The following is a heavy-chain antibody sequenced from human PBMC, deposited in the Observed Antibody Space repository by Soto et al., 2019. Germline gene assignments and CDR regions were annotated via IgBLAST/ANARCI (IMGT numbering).Heavy chain of an antibody. CDR1: GGTFSSYA. D-gene: IGHD6-6*01. Sequence: ASVKVSCKASGGTFSSYAISWVRQAPGQGLEWMGGIIPIFGTANYAQKFQGRVTITADESTSTAYMELSSLRSEDTAVYYCARKLSGAARRNYYYYGMDVWGQGTTVTVSS. V-gene: IGHV1-69*13. CDR3: ARKLSGAARRNYYYYGMDV. J-gene: IGHJ6*02. CDR2: IIPIFGTA.